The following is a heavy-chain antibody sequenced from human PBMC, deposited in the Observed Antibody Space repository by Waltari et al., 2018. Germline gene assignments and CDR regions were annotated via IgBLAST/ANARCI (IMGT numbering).Heavy chain of an antibody. CDR1: GGSFSGYY. Sequence: QVQLQQWGAGLLKPSETLSLTCAVYGGSFSGYYWSWIRQPPGKGLEWLGEINHSGSTTYNPSRKSLVTISVDTSKNQCSLKLGSVTAADTAVYYCASGYYYGSGSFYYYYGMDVWGQGTTVTVSS. D-gene: IGHD3-10*01. CDR2: INHSGST. CDR3: ASGYYYGSGSFYYYYGMDV. J-gene: IGHJ6*02. V-gene: IGHV4-34*01.